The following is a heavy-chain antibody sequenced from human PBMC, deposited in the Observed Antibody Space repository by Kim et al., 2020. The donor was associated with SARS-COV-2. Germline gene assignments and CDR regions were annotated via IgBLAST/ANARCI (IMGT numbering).Heavy chain of an antibody. CDR2: IYYSGST. CDR3: ARVPGIAARFGWYYYYGMDV. V-gene: IGHV4-59*13. CDR1: GGSISSYY. J-gene: IGHJ6*02. Sequence: SETLSLTCTVSGGSISSYYWSWIRQPPGKGLEWIGYIYYSGSTNYNPSLKSRVTISVDTSKNQFSLKLSSVTAVDTAVYYCARVPGIAARFGWYYYYGMDVWGQGTTVTVSS. D-gene: IGHD6-6*01.